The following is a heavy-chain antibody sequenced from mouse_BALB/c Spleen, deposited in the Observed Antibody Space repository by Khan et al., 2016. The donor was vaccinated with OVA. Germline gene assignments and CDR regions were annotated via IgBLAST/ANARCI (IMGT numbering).Heavy chain of an antibody. CDR1: GYIFTSYW. Sequence: QVQLKQSGVELMKPGASVKISCKATGYIFTSYWIEWVKQRPGHGLAWIGEILPGTGDTNYNDKFKGKATFTADTSSKTAYMQLSSLTSEDSAVYYCARGGYGNRFAYWGQGTLVTVST. V-gene: IGHV1-9*01. J-gene: IGHJ3*01. CDR3: ARGGYGNRFAY. D-gene: IGHD2-10*02. CDR2: ILPGTGDT.